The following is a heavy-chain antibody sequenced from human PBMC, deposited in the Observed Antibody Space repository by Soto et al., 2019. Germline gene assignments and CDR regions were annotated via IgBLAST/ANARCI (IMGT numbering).Heavy chain of an antibody. V-gene: IGHV4-59*08. D-gene: IGHD3-22*01. CDR1: GGSISSYY. Sequence: SETLSLTCTVSGGSISSYYWSWIRQSPEKGLVWIGYMYNNGSTNYNPSLKSRVTISVDTSKNQFSLKLRSVTAADTAVYYCARHLGYDSSGYSRNWFDPWGQGTLVTVSS. J-gene: IGHJ5*02. CDR3: ARHLGYDSSGYSRNWFDP. CDR2: MYNNGST.